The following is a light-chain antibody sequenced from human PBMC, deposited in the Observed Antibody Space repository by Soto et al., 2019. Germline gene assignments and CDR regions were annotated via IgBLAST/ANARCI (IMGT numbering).Light chain of an antibody. Sequence: QSVLTQSPSASASLGASVKLTCTLSSGHSSYAIAWHQQQPEKGPRYLMKLNSDGSHSKGDGIPDRFSGSSSGAVRYLTISSLQSEDEADYYCQPWGTGIQVFGGGTKLTIL. V-gene: IGLV4-69*01. CDR3: QPWGTGIQV. CDR1: SGHSSYA. J-gene: IGLJ3*02. CDR2: LNSDGSH.